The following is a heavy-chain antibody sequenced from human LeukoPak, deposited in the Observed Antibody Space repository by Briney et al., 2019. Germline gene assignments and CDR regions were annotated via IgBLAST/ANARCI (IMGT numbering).Heavy chain of an antibody. Sequence: ASVKVSCKASGYTFTDYYMHWVRQAPGQGFEWMGWINPNDGDTNYAQKFQGRVTMTRDTSISTAHMEVSRLRSDDTAVYYCARADFLYCSSSTCLFDYWGQGTLVTVSS. CDR3: ARADFLYCSSSTCLFDY. CDR1: GYTFTDYY. D-gene: IGHD2-2*01. V-gene: IGHV1-2*02. CDR2: INPNDGDT. J-gene: IGHJ4*02.